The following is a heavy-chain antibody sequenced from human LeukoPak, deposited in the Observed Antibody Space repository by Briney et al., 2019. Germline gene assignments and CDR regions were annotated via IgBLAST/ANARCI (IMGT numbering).Heavy chain of an antibody. V-gene: IGHV5-51*01. D-gene: IGHD3-22*01. CDR2: INPADSDT. CDR1: GFTFDDYA. J-gene: IGHJ5*02. CDR3: ARGGGYDPVAHWFDP. Sequence: SLRLSCAASGFTFDDYAMHWVRQAPGKGLEWMGIINPADSDTKYSPSFQGQVTLTADKSISTAYLQWSSLKASDTAMYYCARGGGYDPVAHWFDPWGQGTLVTVSS.